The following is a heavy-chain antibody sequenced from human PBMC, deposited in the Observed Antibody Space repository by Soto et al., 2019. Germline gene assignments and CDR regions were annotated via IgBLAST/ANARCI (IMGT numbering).Heavy chain of an antibody. CDR2: ISGRDGNT. Sequence: QVQLVESGGGLVKPGGSLRLSCAASGFTFSDSFMSWSRQTPGKGLEWLSSISGRDGNTYYADSVRGRFTISRDNAKNSVYLQMNSLRAEDTAMYYCAGDQGPNYRAVWGEGTTGTVS. V-gene: IGHV3-11*01. CDR3: AGDQGPNYRAV. J-gene: IGHJ6*03. CDR1: GFTFSDSF.